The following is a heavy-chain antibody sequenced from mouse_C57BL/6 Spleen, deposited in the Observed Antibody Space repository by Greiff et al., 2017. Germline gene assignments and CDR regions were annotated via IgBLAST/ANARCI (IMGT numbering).Heavy chain of an antibody. Sequence: QVQLQQPGAELVKPGASVKLSCKASGYTFTSYWMQWVKQRPGQGLEWIGEIDPSDSYTNYNQKFKGKATLTVDTSSSTAYMQLSSLTSEDSAVYYCASIDYGSSSWVLWGQGTTLTVSS. CDR1: GYTFTSYW. D-gene: IGHD1-1*01. CDR3: ASIDYGSSSWVL. V-gene: IGHV1-50*01. J-gene: IGHJ2*01. CDR2: IDPSDSYT.